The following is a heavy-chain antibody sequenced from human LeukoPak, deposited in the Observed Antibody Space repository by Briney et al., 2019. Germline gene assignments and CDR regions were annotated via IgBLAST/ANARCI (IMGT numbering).Heavy chain of an antibody. Sequence: GGSLRLSCAASGFTVSSNYMSWVRQAPGKGLEWVSVIYSGGSTYYADSVKGRFTIFRDNSKNTLYLQMNSLRAEDTAVYYCAKVVAHQLLLVGDRFDPWGQGTLVTVPS. D-gene: IGHD2-2*01. V-gene: IGHV3-53*01. J-gene: IGHJ5*02. CDR1: GFTVSSNY. CDR2: IYSGGST. CDR3: AKVVAHQLLLVGDRFDP.